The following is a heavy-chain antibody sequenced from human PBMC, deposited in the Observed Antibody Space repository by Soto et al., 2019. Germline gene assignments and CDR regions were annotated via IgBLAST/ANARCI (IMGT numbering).Heavy chain of an antibody. CDR3: ALTNPSYYYYYGMDV. Sequence: SETLSLTCTVSGGSISSNSYYWGWIRQPPGKGLEWIGSIYYSGSTYYNPSLKSRVTISVDTSKNQFSLKLSSVTAADTAVYYCALTNPSYYYYYGMDVWGQGTTVT. V-gene: IGHV4-39*01. CDR2: IYYSGST. J-gene: IGHJ6*02. CDR1: GGSISSNSYY.